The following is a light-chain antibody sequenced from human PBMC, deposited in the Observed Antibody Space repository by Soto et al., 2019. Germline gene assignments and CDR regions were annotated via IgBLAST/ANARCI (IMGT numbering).Light chain of an antibody. CDR1: QSISSSF. Sequence: ALKQSPSTLSLYPGERATLSCRASQSISSSFLAWYQQKPGQAPRLLIYGASSRATGIPDRFSGIVSGTDFALAIRRLETEDSAVYDGQQYGGSPSITFRQGTRLENK. CDR3: QQYGGSPSIT. V-gene: IGKV3-20*01. J-gene: IGKJ5*01. CDR2: GAS.